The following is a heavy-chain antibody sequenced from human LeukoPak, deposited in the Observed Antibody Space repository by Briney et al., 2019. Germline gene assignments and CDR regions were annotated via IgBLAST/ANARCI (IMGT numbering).Heavy chain of an antibody. Sequence: ASVKVSCEASGYTFTGYYMHWVRQAPGQGLEWMGWINPNSGGTNYAQKFQGWVTMTRDTSISTAYMELSRLRSDDTAVYYCARGRGTYCSSTSCYYYYYYGMDVWGKGTTVTVSS. CDR1: GYTFTGYY. D-gene: IGHD2-2*01. CDR2: INPNSGGT. CDR3: ARGRGTYCSSTSCYYYYYYGMDV. J-gene: IGHJ6*04. V-gene: IGHV1-2*04.